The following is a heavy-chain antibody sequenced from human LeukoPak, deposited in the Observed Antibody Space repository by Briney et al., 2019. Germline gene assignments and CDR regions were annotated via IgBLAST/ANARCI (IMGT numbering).Heavy chain of an antibody. Sequence: ASVKVSFKASGYTFTIYGISWVRQAPGQGLEWMGWISAYNGNTKYAQTLQGRVTMTTDTSTSTAYMELRSLRSDDTSVYYCARVEWHTAMVTGEPDYWGQGTLVTVSS. CDR3: ARVEWHTAMVTGEPDY. CDR2: ISAYNGNT. D-gene: IGHD5-18*01. V-gene: IGHV1-18*01. J-gene: IGHJ4*02. CDR1: GYTFTIYG.